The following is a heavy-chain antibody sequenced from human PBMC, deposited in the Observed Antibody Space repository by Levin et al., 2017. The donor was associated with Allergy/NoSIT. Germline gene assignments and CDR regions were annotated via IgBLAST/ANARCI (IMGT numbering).Heavy chain of an antibody. CDR1: GYTFTSYG. CDR3: ARVKIGTTVTTTPYYYGMDV. J-gene: IGHJ6*02. CDR2: ISSYNGNT. V-gene: IGHV1-18*01. Sequence: GASVKVSCKASGYTFTSYGINWVRQAPGQGLEWMGWISSYNGNTDYAQKLQGRVSMTTDTSTSTAYMELRSLRSDDTAVYYCARVKIGTTVTTTPYYYGMDVWGQGTTVTVSS. D-gene: IGHD4-17*01.